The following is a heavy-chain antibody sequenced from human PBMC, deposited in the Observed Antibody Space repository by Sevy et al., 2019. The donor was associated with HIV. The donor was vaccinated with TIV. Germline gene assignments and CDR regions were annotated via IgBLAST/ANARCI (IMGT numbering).Heavy chain of an antibody. CDR1: GDSISSGDYY. J-gene: IGHJ4*02. V-gene: IGHV4-30-4*01. CDR2: IYYSGST. CDR3: ARAQYYYDRSGNYVLPRYYFDY. Sequence: SETLSLTCTVSGDSISSGDYYWSWIRQPPGKGLEWIGYIYYSGSTNYNPFLRSRVTRSVDTSKNQFSLKLSSVTAADKAVYYCARAQYYYDRSGNYVLPRYYFDYWGQGALVTVSS. D-gene: IGHD3-22*01.